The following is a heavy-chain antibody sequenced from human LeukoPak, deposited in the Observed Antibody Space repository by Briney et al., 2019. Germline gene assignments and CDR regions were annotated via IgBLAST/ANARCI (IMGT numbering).Heavy chain of an antibody. V-gene: IGHV4-34*01. D-gene: IGHD3-3*01. J-gene: IGHJ6*03. Sequence: PSETLSLTCTVSGGSISGYYWSWIRQPPGKGLEWIGEINHSGSTNYNPSLKSRVTISVDTSKNQFSLKLSSVTAADTAVYYCARVLYYDSWSGYGSYRSYMDVWGKGTTDTVSS. CDR3: ARVLYYDSWSGYGSYRSYMDV. CDR2: INHSGST. CDR1: GGSISGYY.